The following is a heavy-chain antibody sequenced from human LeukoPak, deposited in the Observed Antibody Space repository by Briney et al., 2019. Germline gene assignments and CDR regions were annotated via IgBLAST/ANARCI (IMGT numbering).Heavy chain of an antibody. CDR3: ARGDTSGWYGVAWALYYFDY. J-gene: IGHJ4*02. CDR1: GYSISSGNY. CDR2: IHDSGST. V-gene: IGHV4-38-2*02. Sequence: PSETLSLTCTVSGYSISSGNYWGWIRQPPGKGLEWIGSIHDSGSTYYNPSLKSRVTISIDTSKNQFSLKLTSVTAADTAVYYCARGDTSGWYGVAWALYYFDYWGQGILVSVSS. D-gene: IGHD6-19*01.